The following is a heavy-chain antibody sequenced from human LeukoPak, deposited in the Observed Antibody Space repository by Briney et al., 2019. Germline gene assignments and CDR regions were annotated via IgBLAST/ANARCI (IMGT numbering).Heavy chain of an antibody. J-gene: IGHJ2*01. D-gene: IGHD2-2*01. CDR2: IIPIFGTP. V-gene: IGHV1-69*13. CDR1: GGTFSSYA. Sequence: RASVKVSCKASGGTFSSYAISWVRQAPGQGLEWMGGIIPIFGTPNYAQKFQGRVTITADESTSTAYMELSSLRFEDTAVYYCARRWGPLCSSASCYWRDWYFDLWGRGTLVTVSS. CDR3: ARRWGPLCSSASCYWRDWYFDL.